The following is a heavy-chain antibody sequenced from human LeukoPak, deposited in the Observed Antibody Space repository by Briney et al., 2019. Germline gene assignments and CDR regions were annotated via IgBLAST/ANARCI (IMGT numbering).Heavy chain of an antibody. Sequence: GGSLRLSCAASGFTFSSYAMSWVHQAPGKGLEWVSAISGSGGSTYYADSVKGRFTISRDNSKNTLYLQMNSLRAEDTAVYYCAKGLGNYYDSSGYYDYFDYWGQGTLVTVSS. D-gene: IGHD3-22*01. CDR2: ISGSGGST. CDR1: GFTFSSYA. V-gene: IGHV3-23*01. J-gene: IGHJ4*02. CDR3: AKGLGNYYDSSGYYDYFDY.